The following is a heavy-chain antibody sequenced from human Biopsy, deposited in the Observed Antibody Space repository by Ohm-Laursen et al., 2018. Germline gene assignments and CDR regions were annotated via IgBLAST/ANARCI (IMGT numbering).Heavy chain of an antibody. CDR1: GFNFSAYG. CDR3: VTDRLDDITKVRGIMAD. CDR2: TWDDGSHQ. Sequence: SLRLSCAATGFNFSAYGMYWLRQAPDKAPERVALTWDDGSHQYYADSMKGRFTITRNNSQNSLYLHINTLRVEETAVYYCVTDRLDDITKVRGIMADWGQGTLVIVSS. V-gene: IGHV3-33*01. J-gene: IGHJ4*02. D-gene: IGHD3-10*01.